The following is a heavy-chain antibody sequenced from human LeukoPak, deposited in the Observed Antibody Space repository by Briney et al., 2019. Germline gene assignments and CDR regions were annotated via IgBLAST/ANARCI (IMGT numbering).Heavy chain of an antibody. Sequence: SETLSLTCTVSGGSIRGYYWSWVRQPPGKGLEWIAYIYYSGSTNYNPSLKSRVTISLDTSKNQFSLKLSSVTAADTAVYYCAVGATHYYMDVWGKGTTVTVSS. J-gene: IGHJ6*03. CDR1: GGSIRGYY. D-gene: IGHD3-16*01. CDR2: IYYSGST. V-gene: IGHV4-59*08. CDR3: AVGATHYYMDV.